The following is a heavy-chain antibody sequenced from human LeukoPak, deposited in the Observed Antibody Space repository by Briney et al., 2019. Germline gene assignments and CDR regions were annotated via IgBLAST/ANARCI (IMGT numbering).Heavy chain of an antibody. CDR2: INWNGGST. V-gene: IGHV3-20*04. J-gene: IGHJ6*03. Sequence: RTGGSLRLSCAASGFTFDDYGMSWVRQAPGKGLEWVSGINWNGGSTGYADSVKGRFTISRDNAKNSLYLQMNSLRAEDTALYYCARAPLESSGWYGYHYYYYMDVWGKGTTVTVSS. CDR3: ARAPLESSGWYGYHYYYYMDV. D-gene: IGHD6-19*01. CDR1: GFTFDDYG.